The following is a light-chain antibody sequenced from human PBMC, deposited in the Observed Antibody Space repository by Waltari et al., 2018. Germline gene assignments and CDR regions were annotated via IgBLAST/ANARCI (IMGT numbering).Light chain of an antibody. CDR3: QQRY. J-gene: IGKJ3*01. CDR1: QSVSSY. Sequence: EIVLTQSPATLSLSPGERATLSCRPSQSVSSYVAWYQQKPGQAPRLLIYDASNRATGIPARFSGSGSGTDFTLTISSLEPEDFAVYYCQQRYFGPGTKVDIK. CDR2: DAS. V-gene: IGKV3-11*01.